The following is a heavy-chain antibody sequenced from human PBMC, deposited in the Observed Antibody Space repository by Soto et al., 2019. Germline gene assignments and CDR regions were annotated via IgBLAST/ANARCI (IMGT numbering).Heavy chain of an antibody. D-gene: IGHD4-17*01. Sequence: ASVKVSCKASGYTFTSYGISWVRQAPGQGLEWMGWISAYNGNTNYAQKLQGRVTMTTDTSTSTAYMELRSLRSDDTAVYYCARPGYGEGRNNWFDPWGQGTLVTVSS. J-gene: IGHJ5*02. CDR3: ARPGYGEGRNNWFDP. CDR2: ISAYNGNT. V-gene: IGHV1-18*01. CDR1: GYTFTSYG.